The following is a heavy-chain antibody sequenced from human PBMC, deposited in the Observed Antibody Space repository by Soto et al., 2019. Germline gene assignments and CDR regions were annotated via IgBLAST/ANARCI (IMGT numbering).Heavy chain of an antibody. V-gene: IGHV4-59*01. J-gene: IGHJ4*02. CDR2: IYYSGST. Sequence: SETLSLTCTVSGGSISSYYWSWIRQPPGKGLEWIGYIYYSGSTNYNPSLKSRVTISVDTSKNQFSLKLSSVTAADTAVYYCARDRDSMWPPVVDYWGQGTLVTVSS. CDR3: ARDRDSMWPPVVDY. D-gene: IGHD2-15*01. CDR1: GGSISSYY.